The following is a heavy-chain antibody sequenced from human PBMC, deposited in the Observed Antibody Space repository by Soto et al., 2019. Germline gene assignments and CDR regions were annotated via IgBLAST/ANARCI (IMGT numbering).Heavy chain of an antibody. J-gene: IGHJ4*02. V-gene: IGHV4-61*01. CDR2: IYYSGST. D-gene: IGHD3-9*01. CDR1: GGSVSSGSYY. CDR3: ARDPPYFDSGSVTPD. Sequence: QVQLQESGPGLVKPSETLSLTCTVSGGSVSSGSYYWSWIRQPPGKGLEWIGYIYYSGSTNYNPSLKSRVNISVDTSKNQFSLNLSSVTAADTAVYYCARDPPYFDSGSVTPDWGQGALVTVSS.